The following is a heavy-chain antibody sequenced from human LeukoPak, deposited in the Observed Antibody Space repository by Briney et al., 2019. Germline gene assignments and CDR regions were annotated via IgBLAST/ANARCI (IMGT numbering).Heavy chain of an antibody. J-gene: IGHJ4*02. D-gene: IGHD5-18*01. Sequence: SSETLSLTCTVSGGSISSYYWSWIRQPPGKGLEWIGYIYYSGSTNYNPSLKSRVTISVDTSKNPFSLKLSSVTAADTAVYYCARGPEGYSYGYQFDYWGQGTLVAVSS. CDR2: IYYSGST. CDR1: GGSISSYY. V-gene: IGHV4-59*01. CDR3: ARGPEGYSYGYQFDY.